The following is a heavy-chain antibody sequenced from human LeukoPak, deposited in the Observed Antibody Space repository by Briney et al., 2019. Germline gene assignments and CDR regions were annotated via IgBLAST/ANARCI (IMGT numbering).Heavy chain of an antibody. CDR1: GGSISSSNW. J-gene: IGHJ4*02. Sequence: SETLSLTCAVSGGSISSSNWWSWVRQPAGKGLEWIGRIYTSGSTNYNPSLKSRVTMSVDTSKNQFSLKLSSVTAADTAVYYCARSILRYYFDSSGYYPYYFDYWGQGMLVTVSS. D-gene: IGHD3-22*01. CDR3: ARSILRYYFDSSGYYPYYFDY. CDR2: IYTSGST. V-gene: IGHV4-4*07.